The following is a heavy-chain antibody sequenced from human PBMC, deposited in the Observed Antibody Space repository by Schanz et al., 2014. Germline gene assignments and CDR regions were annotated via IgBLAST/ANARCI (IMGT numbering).Heavy chain of an antibody. Sequence: QVQLQESGPGLVKPSQTLSLTCAVSGGSISSGGYSWSWIRQPPGKGLEWIGYIFFRGSTYYNPSLKSRVTISIDTPKTQFSLRLPSVTAADTAVYYCYGMDVWGQGTTVTVSS. CDR2: IFFRGST. J-gene: IGHJ6*02. CDR1: GGSISSGGYS. CDR3: YGMDV. V-gene: IGHV4-30-4*07.